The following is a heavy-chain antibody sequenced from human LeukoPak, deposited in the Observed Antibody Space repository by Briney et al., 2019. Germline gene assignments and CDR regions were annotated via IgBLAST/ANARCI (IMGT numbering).Heavy chain of an antibody. D-gene: IGHD3-22*01. CDR2: ISSSSSYI. V-gene: IGHV3-21*01. CDR3: ARALPYFDSSGYPYFDY. Sequence: PGGSLRLSCAASGFTFSSYSMNWVRQAPGKGLEWVSAISSSSSYIYYADSVKGRFTISRDNSKNTLYLQMNSLRAEDTAVYYCARALPYFDSSGYPYFDYWGQRPLVTVSS. CDR1: GFTFSSYS. J-gene: IGHJ4*02.